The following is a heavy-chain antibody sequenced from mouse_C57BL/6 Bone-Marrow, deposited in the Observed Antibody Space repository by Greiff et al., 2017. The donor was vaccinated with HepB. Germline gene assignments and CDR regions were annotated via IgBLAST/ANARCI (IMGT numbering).Heavy chain of an antibody. V-gene: IGHV1-59*01. CDR1: GYTFTSYW. CDR2: IDPSDSYT. Sequence: QVQLKQPGAELVRPGTSVKLSCKASGYTFTSYWMHWVKQRPGQGLEWIGVIDPSDSYTNYNQKFKGKATLTVDTSSSTAYMQLSSLTSEDSAVYYCARSNYYGSSYYYAMDYWGQGTSVTVSS. J-gene: IGHJ4*01. D-gene: IGHD1-1*01. CDR3: ARSNYYGSSYYYAMDY.